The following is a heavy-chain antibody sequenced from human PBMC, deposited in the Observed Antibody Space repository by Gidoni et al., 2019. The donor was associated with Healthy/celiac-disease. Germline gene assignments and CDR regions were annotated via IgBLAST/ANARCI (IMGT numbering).Heavy chain of an antibody. CDR1: GFTVRSNY. V-gene: IGHV3-53*01. Sequence: EVQLVESGGGLIQPGGSLRLSCAASGFTVRSNYMSWVRQAPGKGLEWVSVIYSGGSTYYADSVKGRFTISRDNSKNTLYLQMNSLRAEDTAVYYCARGTYYDFWSGYYSSWYFDLWGRGTLVTVSS. CDR3: ARGTYYDFWSGYYSSWYFDL. CDR2: IYSGGST. J-gene: IGHJ2*01. D-gene: IGHD3-3*01.